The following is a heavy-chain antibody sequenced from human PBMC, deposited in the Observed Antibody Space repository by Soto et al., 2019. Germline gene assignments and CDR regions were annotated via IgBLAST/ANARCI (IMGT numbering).Heavy chain of an antibody. J-gene: IGHJ6*01. CDR1: GFSLSTSGVG. D-gene: IGHD6-6*01. CDR2: IYWNDDK. CDR3: AHSRIAAAKSYYYYGKDV. V-gene: IGHV2-5*01. Sequence: AAGPTLVKATQSLTLTCTFTGFSLSTSGVGVGWIRQPPGKALEWLALIYWNDDKRYSPSRKSRLTITKDTSKHQVVLTMTNMAPADKATYFCAHSRIAAAKSYYYYGKDVSAQGPPVTVSS.